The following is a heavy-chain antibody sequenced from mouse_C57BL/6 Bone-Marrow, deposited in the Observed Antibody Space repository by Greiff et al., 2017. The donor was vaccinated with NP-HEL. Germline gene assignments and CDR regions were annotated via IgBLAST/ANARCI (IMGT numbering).Heavy chain of an antibody. D-gene: IGHD1-1*01. Sequence: DVHLVESEGGLVQPGSSMKLSCTASGFTFSDYYMAWVRQVPEKGLEWVANINYDGSSTYYLDSLKSRFIISRDNAKNILYLQMSSLKSEDTATYYCAREGSPYYFDYWGQGTTLTVSS. J-gene: IGHJ2*01. CDR2: INYDGSST. CDR3: AREGSPYYFDY. CDR1: GFTFSDYY. V-gene: IGHV5-16*01.